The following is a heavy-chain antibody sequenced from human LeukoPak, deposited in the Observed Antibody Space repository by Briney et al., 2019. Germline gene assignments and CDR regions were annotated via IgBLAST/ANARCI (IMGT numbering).Heavy chain of an antibody. CDR2: ISGSGGST. V-gene: IGHV3-23*01. Sequence: PGGSLRLSCAASGFTFSSYAMSWVRQAPGKGLEWVSAISGSGGSTYYADSVKGRFTISRDNTKNSLYLQMNSLRTEDTALYYCVKGLYKLQLPPWGVDVWGQGTTVTVSS. CDR1: GFTFSSYA. D-gene: IGHD1-1*01. CDR3: VKGLYKLQLPPWGVDV. J-gene: IGHJ6*02.